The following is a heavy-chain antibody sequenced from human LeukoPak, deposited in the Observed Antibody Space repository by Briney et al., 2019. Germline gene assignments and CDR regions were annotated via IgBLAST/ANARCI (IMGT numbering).Heavy chain of an antibody. D-gene: IGHD3-9*01. Sequence: ASVKVSCKASGYTFTGYYLHWVRQAPGQGLEWMGWISAYNGNTNYAQKLQGRVTMTTDTSTSTAYMELRSLRSDDTAVYYCARDPGSGSGTYYDILTAVTPSFDYWGQGTLVTVSS. CDR1: GYTFTGYY. J-gene: IGHJ4*02. V-gene: IGHV1-18*04. CDR3: ARDPGSGSGTYYDILTAVTPSFDY. CDR2: ISAYNGNT.